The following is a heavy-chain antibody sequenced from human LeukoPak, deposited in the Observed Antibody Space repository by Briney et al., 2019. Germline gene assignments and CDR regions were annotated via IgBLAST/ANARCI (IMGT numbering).Heavy chain of an antibody. D-gene: IGHD3-22*01. V-gene: IGHV3-30*04. CDR3: ARETYDSSWPDFDY. J-gene: IGHJ4*02. Sequence: GGSLRLSCAATGFTFSSYATHWVRQAPGKGLEWVAVISYDGSNKYYADSVKGRFTISRDNSKNTLYLQMNSLRAEDTAVYYCARETYDSSWPDFDYWGQGTLVTVSS. CDR1: GFTFSSYA. CDR2: ISYDGSNK.